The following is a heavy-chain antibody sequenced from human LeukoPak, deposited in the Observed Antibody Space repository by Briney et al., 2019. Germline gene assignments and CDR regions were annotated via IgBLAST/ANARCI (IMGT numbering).Heavy chain of an antibody. V-gene: IGHV1-18*01. CDR1: GYTFTSYG. J-gene: IGHJ4*02. D-gene: IGHD3-3*01. Sequence: ASVKVSCKASGYTFTSYGISWVRQAPGQGLEWIGWISAYNGNTNYAQKLQGRVTMTTDTSTSTAYMELRSLRSDDTAVYYCAREGYDFWSGYSAVIDYWGQGTLVTVSS. CDR3: AREGYDFWSGYSAVIDY. CDR2: ISAYNGNT.